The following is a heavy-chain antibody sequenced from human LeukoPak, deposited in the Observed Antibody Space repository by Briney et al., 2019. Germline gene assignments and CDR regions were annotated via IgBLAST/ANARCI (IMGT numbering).Heavy chain of an antibody. CDR1: GYTFTGYN. J-gene: IGHJ2*01. CDR2: INPNSGGT. D-gene: IGHD4/OR15-4a*01. Sequence: GASVNVSCKASGYTFTGYNIHWVRQAPGQGLEWMGWINPNSGGTKYAQNFQGRVTMTRDTSISTASMELSRLTSDDTAVYFCARDHLVLTGDSWYFDLWGRGTLVTVSS. CDR3: ARDHLVLTGDSWYFDL. V-gene: IGHV1-2*02.